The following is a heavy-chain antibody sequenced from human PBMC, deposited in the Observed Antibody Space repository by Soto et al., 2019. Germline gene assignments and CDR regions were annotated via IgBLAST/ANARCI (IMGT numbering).Heavy chain of an antibody. Sequence: SVKVSCKASGFTFTSSAMQWVRQARGQRLEWIGWIVVGSGNTNYAQKFQERVTITRDMSTSTAYMELSSLRSEDTAVYYCAAGTMVRNNWFDPWGQGTLVTVSS. V-gene: IGHV1-58*02. J-gene: IGHJ5*02. CDR3: AAGTMVRNNWFDP. CDR1: GFTFTSSA. CDR2: IVVGSGNT. D-gene: IGHD3-10*01.